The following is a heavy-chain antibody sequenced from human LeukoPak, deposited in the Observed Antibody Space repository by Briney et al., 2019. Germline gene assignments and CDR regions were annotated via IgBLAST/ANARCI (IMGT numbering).Heavy chain of an antibody. CDR1: GVAISRGGYA. V-gene: IGHV4-30-4*07. CDR3: ATQQWGFYYMDV. CDR2: IYHSGTT. Sequence: PSETLSLTCAVSGVAISRGGYAWNWIRQPPGKGLEWIAYIYHSGTTYYNPSLKSRATISVDTSKNQFSLKLSSVTAADTAVYYCATQQWGFYYMDVWGKGTTVTVSS. J-gene: IGHJ6*03. D-gene: IGHD6-19*01.